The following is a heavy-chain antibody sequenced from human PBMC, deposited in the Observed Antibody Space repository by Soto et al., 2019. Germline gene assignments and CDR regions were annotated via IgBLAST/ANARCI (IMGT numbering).Heavy chain of an antibody. D-gene: IGHD3-22*01. CDR3: AKFGDSNTCIPTGFDS. V-gene: IGHV3-23*01. J-gene: IGHJ5*01. CDR2: ITGNGVST. Sequence: HSYTVSGVTFRTYAMAWVRHAPGKGLEYVSSITGNGVSTYYAHSVKGRFTISRDNSKNTLYVQMNSLTAEDTPIYSCAKFGDSNTCIPTGFDSWRQRTLVTVS. CDR1: GVTFRTYA.